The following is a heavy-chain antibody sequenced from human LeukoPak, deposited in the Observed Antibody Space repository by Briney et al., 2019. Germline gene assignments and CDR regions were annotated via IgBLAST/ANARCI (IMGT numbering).Heavy chain of an antibody. J-gene: IGHJ4*02. CDR2: INPNSGGT. D-gene: IGHD3-10*01. Sequence: ASVKVSCKASGYTFTGYYMHWVRQAPGQGLEWMGWINPNSGGTNSAQKFQGRVTMTRDTSISTAYMELSRLRSDDTAVYYCARGLLWFGELSDRSGYWGQGTLVTVSS. CDR1: GYTFTGYY. V-gene: IGHV1-2*02. CDR3: ARGLLWFGELSDRSGY.